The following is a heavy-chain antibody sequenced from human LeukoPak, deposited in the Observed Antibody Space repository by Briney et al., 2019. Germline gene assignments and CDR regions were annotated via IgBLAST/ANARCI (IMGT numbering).Heavy chain of an antibody. Sequence: VASVKVSCKASGYTFTGYYMHWVRQAPGQGLEWMGWINPSGGSTSYAQKFQGRVTMTRDTSTSTVYMELSSLRSEDTAVYYCARDRGYRAVAGTLDYWGQGTLVTVSS. D-gene: IGHD6-19*01. V-gene: IGHV1-46*01. CDR1: GYTFTGYY. J-gene: IGHJ4*02. CDR3: ARDRGYRAVAGTLDY. CDR2: INPSGGST.